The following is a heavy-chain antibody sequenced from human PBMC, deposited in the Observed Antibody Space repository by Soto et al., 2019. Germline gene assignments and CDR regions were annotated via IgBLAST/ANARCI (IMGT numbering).Heavy chain of an antibody. CDR2: FDPEDGET. J-gene: IGHJ6*03. Sequence: ASVKVSCKVSGYTLTELSMHWVRQAPGKGLEWMGGFDPEDGETIYAQKFQGRVTMTEDTSTDTAYMELSSLRSEDTAVYYCATDLGIVASRTIHQDESNYYYYMDVWGKGTTVTVSS. CDR3: ATDLGIVASRTIHQDESNYYYYMDV. CDR1: GYTLTELS. D-gene: IGHD5-12*01. V-gene: IGHV1-24*01.